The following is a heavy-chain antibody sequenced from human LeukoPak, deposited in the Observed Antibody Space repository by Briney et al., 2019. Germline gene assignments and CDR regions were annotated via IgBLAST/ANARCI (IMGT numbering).Heavy chain of an antibody. V-gene: IGHV3-9*01. D-gene: IGHD3-16*02. CDR3: AKDPSYYDYVWGSYRPTYFDY. J-gene: IGHJ4*02. CDR1: GFTFDDYA. CDR2: ISWNSGSI. Sequence: PGRSLRLSCAASGFTFDDYAMHWVRQAPGKGLEWVSGISWNSGSIGYADSVKGRFTISRDNAKNSLYLQMSSLRAEDTALYYCAKDPSYYDYVWGSYRPTYFDYWGQGTLVTVSS.